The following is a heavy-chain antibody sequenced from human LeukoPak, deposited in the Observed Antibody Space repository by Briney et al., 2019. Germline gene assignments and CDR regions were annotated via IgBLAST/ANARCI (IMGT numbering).Heavy chain of an antibody. CDR3: APRGDDNWFDP. D-gene: IGHD3-16*01. CDR1: GGSISSYY. CDR2: IYTSGST. Sequence: PSETLSLTCTVSGGSISSYYWSWIRQPAGKGLEWIGRIYTSGSTNYNPSLKSRVTISVDTSKNQFSLKLSSVTAADTAVYYCAPRGDDNWFDPWGQGTLVTVSS. J-gene: IGHJ5*02. V-gene: IGHV4-4*07.